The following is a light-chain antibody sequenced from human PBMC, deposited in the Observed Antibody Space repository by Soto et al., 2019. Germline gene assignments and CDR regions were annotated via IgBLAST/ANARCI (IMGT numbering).Light chain of an antibody. Sequence: AIRMTQSPSSFSASTGDRVTITCGPSQRIATYLAWYQQIPGRAPKPLIFAASTLQRGVPSRFSGSGSGTDFTLTISCLQSEDFATYYCQQYYIYPPTFGGGTKVEIK. J-gene: IGKJ4*01. CDR1: QRIATY. V-gene: IGKV1-8*01. CDR2: AAS. CDR3: QQYYIYPPT.